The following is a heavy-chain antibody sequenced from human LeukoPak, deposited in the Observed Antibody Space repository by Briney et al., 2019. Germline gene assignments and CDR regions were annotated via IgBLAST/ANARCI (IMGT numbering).Heavy chain of an antibody. CDR2: INTDGSTT. J-gene: IGHJ4*02. V-gene: IGHV3-74*01. CDR1: GFTFSDYW. D-gene: IGHD2-2*01. CDR3: ARDYQLGPYY. Sequence: PGGSLRLSCAASGFTFSDYWMHWVRQAPGKGLMGVSRINTDGSTTTYADSVKGRFTISRDNSKNALYLQMNSLRAEDTAVYYCARDYQLGPYYWGQGTLVTVSS.